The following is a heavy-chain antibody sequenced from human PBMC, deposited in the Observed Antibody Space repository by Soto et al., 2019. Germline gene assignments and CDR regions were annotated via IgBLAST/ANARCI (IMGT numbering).Heavy chain of an antibody. CDR1: GFTFSSYG. J-gene: IGHJ4*02. CDR2: VWNDGSNK. Sequence: QVQLVESGGGVVQPGRSLRLSCAASGFTFSSYGMHWVRQAPCEGLEWVAVVWNDGSNKYYADSVKGRFTISRDNSKNTLYLQMNSLRAEDTAVYYCARDLGKVGYWGQGTLVTVSS. CDR3: ARDLGKVGY. V-gene: IGHV3-33*01.